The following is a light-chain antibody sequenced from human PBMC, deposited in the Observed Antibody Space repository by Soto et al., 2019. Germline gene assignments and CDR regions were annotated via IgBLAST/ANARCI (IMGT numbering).Light chain of an antibody. CDR3: QQYNSYWT. Sequence: DIQMTQSPSTLSGSVGDRVTITCRASQTISSWLAWYQQKPGKVPNLLIYAASTLESGVPSRFSGSGSGTEFTLTISSLQPDDFATYYCQQYNSYWTFGQGTKVDIK. J-gene: IGKJ1*01. V-gene: IGKV1-5*01. CDR2: AAS. CDR1: QTISSW.